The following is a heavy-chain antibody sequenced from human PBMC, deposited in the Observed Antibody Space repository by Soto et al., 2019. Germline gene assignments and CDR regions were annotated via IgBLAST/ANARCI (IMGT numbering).Heavy chain of an antibody. CDR2: IYFTGNT. D-gene: IGHD6-25*01. CDR3: AGQTFTIAAASYGRSNWFDP. CDR1: GGSITSSSHL. J-gene: IGHJ5*02. V-gene: IGHV4-39*01. Sequence: SETLSLTCSASGGSITSSSHLWGWVRQPPGKGLEWIGTIYFTGNTYYTPPLKSRLTMSIDTSKNEFSLRLNSVTAADTAVYYCAGQTFTIAAASYGRSNWFDPWGPGTLVTVSS.